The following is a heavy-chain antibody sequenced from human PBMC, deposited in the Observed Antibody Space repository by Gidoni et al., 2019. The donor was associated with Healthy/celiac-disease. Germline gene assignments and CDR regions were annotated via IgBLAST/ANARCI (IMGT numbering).Heavy chain of an antibody. Sequence: EVQLVESGGGLVKPGGSLRLSCAASGFTFSNAWMSWVRQAPGKGLEWVGRIKSKTDGGTTDYAAPVKGRFTISRDDSKNTLYLQMNSLKTEDTAVYYCTTDRLWSGYPGWFDPWGQGTLVTVSS. CDR1: GFTFSNAW. CDR3: TTDRLWSGYPGWFDP. J-gene: IGHJ5*02. CDR2: IKSKTDGGTT. D-gene: IGHD3-3*01. V-gene: IGHV3-15*01.